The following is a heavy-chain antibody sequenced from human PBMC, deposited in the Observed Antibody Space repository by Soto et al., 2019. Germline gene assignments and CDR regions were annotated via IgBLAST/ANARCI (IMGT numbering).Heavy chain of an antibody. D-gene: IGHD3-10*01. CDR2: IDPSDSYT. J-gene: IGHJ6*02. Sequence: PGPPLSISCKGSGYSFTSYWISWVRHMPGKGLEWMGRIDPSDSYTNYSPSFQGHVTISADKSISTAYLQWSSLKASDTAMSYCARQGSGSYDGYYGMHVCGYGTTGSVSS. V-gene: IGHV5-10-1*01. CDR1: GYSFTSYW. CDR3: ARQGSGSYDGYYGMHV.